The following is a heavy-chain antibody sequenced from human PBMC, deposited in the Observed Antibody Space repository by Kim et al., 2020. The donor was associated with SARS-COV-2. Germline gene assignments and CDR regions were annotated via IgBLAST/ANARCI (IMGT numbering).Heavy chain of an antibody. D-gene: IGHD1-26*01. Sequence: SPSFQGQVTISADKSISTAYLQWSSLKASDTAMYYCARPREVGATSSDYWGQGTLVTVSS. CDR3: ARPREVGATSSDY. J-gene: IGHJ4*02. V-gene: IGHV5-51*01.